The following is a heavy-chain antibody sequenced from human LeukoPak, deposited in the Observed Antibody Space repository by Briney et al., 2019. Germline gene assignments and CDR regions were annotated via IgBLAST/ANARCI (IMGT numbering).Heavy chain of an antibody. CDR2: IYYSGNT. CDR3: VRENYSSGWYGIIDY. Sequence: PSETLSLTCTVSGGSISNYYWSWIRQPPGKGLEWIGYIYYSGNTNYNPSLKSRVTISVDTSKNQLSLKLSSVTAADTAVYYCVRENYSSGWYGIIDYWGQGTLVTVSS. V-gene: IGHV4-59*01. CDR1: GGSISNYY. D-gene: IGHD6-19*01. J-gene: IGHJ4*02.